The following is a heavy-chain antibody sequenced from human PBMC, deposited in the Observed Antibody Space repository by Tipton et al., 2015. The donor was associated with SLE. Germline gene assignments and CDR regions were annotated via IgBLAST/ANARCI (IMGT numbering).Heavy chain of an antibody. CDR2: IYYSGST. Sequence: TLSLTCTVSGGSISSSSYYWGWIRQPPGKGLEWIGSIYYSGSTYYNPSLKSRVTISVDTSKNQFSLKLSPVTAADTAVYYCARDLGGATPFDYWGQGTLVTVSS. D-gene: IGHD1-26*01. J-gene: IGHJ4*02. V-gene: IGHV4-39*07. CDR3: ARDLGGATPFDY. CDR1: GGSISSSSYY.